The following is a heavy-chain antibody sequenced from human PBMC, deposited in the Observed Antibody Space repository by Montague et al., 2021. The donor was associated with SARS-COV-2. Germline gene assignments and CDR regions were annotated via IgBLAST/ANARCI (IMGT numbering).Heavy chain of an antibody. V-gene: IGHV6-1*01. CDR2: TYYRSKWYS. D-gene: IGHD1-1*01. J-gene: IGHJ6*02. Sequence: CAISGDSVSSNSAAWSWIRQSPSRGLEWLGRTYYRSKWYSDYAPXVRGRLTVNPDASKNEFSLELNSVTPEGTAIYYCTSGREGNYNVMDVWGQGTTVTVSS. CDR3: TSGREGNYNVMDV. CDR1: GDSVSSNSAA.